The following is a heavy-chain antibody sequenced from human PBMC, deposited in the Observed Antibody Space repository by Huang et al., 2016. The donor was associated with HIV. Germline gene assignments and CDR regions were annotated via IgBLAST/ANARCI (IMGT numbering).Heavy chain of an antibody. V-gene: IGHV3-74*01. CDR1: GFSISSYW. Sequence: EVQLVESRGGLVQPGGSLRLSCAASGFSISSYWMHWVRQAPGKGLVLGARINSDGSSTSYADSVKGRFTISRDNAKNTLYLQMNSLRAEDTAVYYCARDPRIQSWLNFFDYWGQGTLVSVSS. CDR3: ARDPRIQSWLNFFDY. J-gene: IGHJ4*02. D-gene: IGHD3-22*01. CDR2: INSDGSST.